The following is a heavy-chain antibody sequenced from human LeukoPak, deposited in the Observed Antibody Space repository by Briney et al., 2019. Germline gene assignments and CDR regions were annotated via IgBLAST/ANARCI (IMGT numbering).Heavy chain of an antibody. CDR2: IKQDGSEK. CDR3: ARDPKLVVAATEDAFDI. V-gene: IGHV3-7*01. D-gene: IGHD2-15*01. J-gene: IGHJ3*02. Sequence: GGSLRLSCAASGFTFSSYWMSWVRQAPGKGLEWVANIKQDGSEKYYVDSVKGRFTISGDNAKNSLYLQMNSLRAEDTAVYYCARDPKLVVAATEDAFDIWGQGTMVTVSS. CDR1: GFTFSSYW.